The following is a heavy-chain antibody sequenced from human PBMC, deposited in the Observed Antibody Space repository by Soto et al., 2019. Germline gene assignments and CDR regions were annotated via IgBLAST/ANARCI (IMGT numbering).Heavy chain of an antibody. V-gene: IGHV3-66*01. CDR1: GFTISNNY. J-gene: IGHJ4*02. Sequence: EVQLVESGGGLVQPGGSLRLSCAASGFTISNNYMSWVRQAPGKGLEWVSVIYTGGSTYYADSVKGRFTISRDNSKNTLFLQINSLRAEDTAVYYCARTNYGSGSYPHYYWGQGTLVTVSP. CDR3: ARTNYGSGSYPHYY. D-gene: IGHD3-10*01. CDR2: IYTGGST.